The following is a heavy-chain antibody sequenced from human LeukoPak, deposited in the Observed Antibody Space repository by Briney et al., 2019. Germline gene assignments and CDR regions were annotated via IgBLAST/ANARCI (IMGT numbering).Heavy chain of an antibody. J-gene: IGHJ4*02. CDR1: GFTFSYHW. Sequence: GGSLRLSCAASGFTFSYHWMTWVRQAPGKGLEWVANIKNDGAVKNYVDSVKGRFTISRDNAKNSLYLQMNSLRAEDTAVYYCAKEQGTVTIYYWGQGTLVTVSS. CDR3: AKEQGTVTIYY. V-gene: IGHV3-7*01. CDR2: IKNDGAVK. D-gene: IGHD4-17*01.